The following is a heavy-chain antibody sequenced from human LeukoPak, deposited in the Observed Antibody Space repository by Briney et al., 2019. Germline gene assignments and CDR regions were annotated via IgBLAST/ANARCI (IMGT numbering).Heavy chain of an antibody. V-gene: IGHV3-48*01. J-gene: IGHJ3*02. CDR3: AREVWYGDFDAFDI. D-gene: IGHD4-17*01. CDR2: ISSSSTI. Sequence: TGGSLRLSCAASGFTFSSYSMNWVRQAPGKGLEWVSYISSSSTIYYADSVKGRFTISRDNAKNSLYLQMNSLRAEDTAVYYCAREVWYGDFDAFDIWGQGTMVTVSS. CDR1: GFTFSSYS.